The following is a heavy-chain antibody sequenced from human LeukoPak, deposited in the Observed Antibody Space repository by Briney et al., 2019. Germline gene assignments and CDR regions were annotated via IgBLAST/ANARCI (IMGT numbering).Heavy chain of an antibody. J-gene: IGHJ4*02. D-gene: IGHD4-23*01. CDR3: ARDDYGGNSGLFDY. V-gene: IGHV1-2*02. Sequence: ASVKVSCKASGYTFTGYYMHWVRQAPGQGLEWMGWINPNSGGTNYAQKFQGRVTMTTDTSTSTAYMELRSLRSDDTAVYYCARDDYGGNSGLFDYWGQGTRVTVSS. CDR1: GYTFTGYY. CDR2: INPNSGGT.